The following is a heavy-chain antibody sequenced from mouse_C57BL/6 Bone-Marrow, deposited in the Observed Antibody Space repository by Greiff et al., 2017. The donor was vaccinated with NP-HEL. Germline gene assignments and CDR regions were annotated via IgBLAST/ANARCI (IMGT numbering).Heavy chain of an antibody. Sequence: EVKVVESGGGLVKPGGSLKLSCAASGFTFSSYAMSWVRQTPEKRLEWVATISDGGSYTYYPDNVKGRFPISRDNAKNNLYLQMSHLKSEDTAMYYCAREGPPLRSRAMDYWGQGTSVTVSS. V-gene: IGHV5-4*01. CDR3: AREGPPLRSRAMDY. CDR1: GFTFSSYA. J-gene: IGHJ4*01. CDR2: ISDGGSYT. D-gene: IGHD3-3*01.